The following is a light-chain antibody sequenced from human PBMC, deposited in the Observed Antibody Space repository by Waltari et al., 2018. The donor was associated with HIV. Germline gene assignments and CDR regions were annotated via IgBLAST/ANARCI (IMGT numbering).Light chain of an antibody. Sequence: QSVLTQPPSLSGAPGQRVTISCTGSTSNIGAPFDVHWYQQFPGKAPKLLIHGNTLRPSGVPDRFSASTSGSSASLAITGLHLEDEATYYYQSYDSSLSSWIFGGGTKLTVL. J-gene: IGLJ2*01. CDR1: TSNIGAPFD. CDR2: GNT. V-gene: IGLV1-40*01. CDR3: QSYDSSLSSWI.